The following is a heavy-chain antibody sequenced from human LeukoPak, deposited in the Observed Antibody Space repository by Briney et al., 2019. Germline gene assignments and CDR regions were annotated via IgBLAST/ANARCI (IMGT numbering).Heavy chain of an antibody. Sequence: GGSLRLSCVASGFTFGDHYMSWIRQAPGKGLEWVSYITSSGNYMNYADSVRGRFTISRDNAKNTLFLQMNSLRDEDTAVYYCAREARATPDFWGQGTLVTVSS. CDR3: AREARATPDF. D-gene: IGHD4-23*01. J-gene: IGHJ4*02. CDR1: GFTFGDHY. V-gene: IGHV3-11*01. CDR2: ITSSGNYM.